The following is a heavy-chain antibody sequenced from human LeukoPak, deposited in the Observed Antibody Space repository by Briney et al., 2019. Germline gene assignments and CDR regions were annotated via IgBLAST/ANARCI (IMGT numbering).Heavy chain of an antibody. Sequence: SQTLSLTCTVSGGSISSGSYYWSWIRQPAGKGLEWIGRIYTSGSTNYNPSLKSRVTISVDTSKNQFSLKLSSVTAADTAVYYCARAEAAAGMGRFWGYYFDYWGQGTLVTVSS. V-gene: IGHV4-61*02. J-gene: IGHJ4*02. D-gene: IGHD6-13*01. CDR3: ARAEAAAGMGRFWGYYFDY. CDR1: GGSISSGSYY. CDR2: IYTSGST.